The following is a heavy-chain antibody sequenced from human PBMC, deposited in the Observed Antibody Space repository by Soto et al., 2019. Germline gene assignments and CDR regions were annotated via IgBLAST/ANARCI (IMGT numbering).Heavy chain of an antibody. J-gene: IGHJ4*02. CDR2: ISYDGSNK. Sequence: PGGSLRLSCAASGFTFSSDRMQWGRQAPGKGLEWVEVISYDGSNKYYADSVKGRFTVSRDKSKNTLYLQVNSLRAEDTAVYYCAKDKVPVVVTAPFDYWGQGT. D-gene: IGHD2-21*02. V-gene: IGHV3-30*18. CDR3: AKDKVPVVVTAPFDY. CDR1: GFTFSSDR.